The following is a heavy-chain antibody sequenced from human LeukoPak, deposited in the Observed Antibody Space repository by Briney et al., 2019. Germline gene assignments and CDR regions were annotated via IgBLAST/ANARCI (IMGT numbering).Heavy chain of an antibody. Sequence: SSETLSLTCTVSGGSISSSSYYWGWIRQPPGKGLEWIGSIYYSGSTYYNPSLKSRVTISVDTSKNQFSLKLSSVTAADTAVYYCARRRVWGSYRLTVFDYWGQGTLVTVSS. CDR2: IYYSGST. CDR1: GGSISSSSYY. CDR3: ARRRVWGSYRLTVFDY. D-gene: IGHD3-16*02. V-gene: IGHV4-39*01. J-gene: IGHJ4*02.